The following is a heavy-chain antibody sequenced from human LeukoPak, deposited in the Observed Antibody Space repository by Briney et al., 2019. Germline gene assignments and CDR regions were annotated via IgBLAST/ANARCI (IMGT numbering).Heavy chain of an antibody. Sequence: ASVKVSCKASGYTFTSYDINWVRQATGQGFEWMGWMNPNSGNTGYAQKFQGRVTMTRNTSISTAYMELSSLRSEDTAVYYCARGITYYDILTGYFHGGAFDIWGQGTMVTVSS. CDR1: GYTFTSYD. D-gene: IGHD3-9*01. V-gene: IGHV1-8*01. CDR2: MNPNSGNT. CDR3: ARGITYYDILTGYFHGGAFDI. J-gene: IGHJ3*02.